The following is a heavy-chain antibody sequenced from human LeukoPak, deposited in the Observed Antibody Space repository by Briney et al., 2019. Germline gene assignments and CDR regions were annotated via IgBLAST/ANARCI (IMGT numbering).Heavy chain of an antibody. V-gene: IGHV3-53*01. CDR1: GFTVSSNY. D-gene: IGHD2-2*01. J-gene: IGHJ4*02. CDR3: TRDHITSWQIDF. Sequence: PGGSLRLSCAASGFTVSSNYMSWVRQAPGRGLEWVSVIYSGGSTYYADSVKGRFTISRDNSKNTVSLQMNSLRVEDAAVYYCTRDHITSWQIDFWGQGTMVTVSS. CDR2: IYSGGST.